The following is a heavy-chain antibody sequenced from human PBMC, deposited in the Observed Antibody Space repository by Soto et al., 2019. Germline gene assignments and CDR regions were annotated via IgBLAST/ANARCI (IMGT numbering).Heavy chain of an antibody. CDR2: ISAYNGNT. CDR3: ARDVSSPYYYDSSGYQPLGY. CDR1: GYTFTSYG. V-gene: IGHV1-18*01. D-gene: IGHD3-22*01. Sequence: QVQLVQSGAEVKKPGASVKVSCKASGYTFTSYGISWVRQAPGQGLEWMGWISAYNGNTNYAQKLQGRVTMTTDTSTSTAYMELRSLRSDDTAVYYCARDVSSPYYYDSSGYQPLGYWGQGTLVTVYS. J-gene: IGHJ4*02.